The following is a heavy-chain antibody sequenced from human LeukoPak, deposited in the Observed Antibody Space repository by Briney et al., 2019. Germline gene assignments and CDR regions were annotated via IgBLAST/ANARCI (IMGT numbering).Heavy chain of an antibody. CDR2: INNDGSST. V-gene: IGHV3-74*01. D-gene: IGHD4-23*01. J-gene: IGHJ4*02. CDR3: ARGGGGNCPDY. Sequence: GGSLRLSCAASGFTFSSYWMHWVRQAPGKGLVWVSRINNDGSSTIYADSVKGRFTISRDNAKSTLYLQMNSLRAEDTAVYYCARGGGGNCPDYWGQGTLVTVSS. CDR1: GFTFSSYW.